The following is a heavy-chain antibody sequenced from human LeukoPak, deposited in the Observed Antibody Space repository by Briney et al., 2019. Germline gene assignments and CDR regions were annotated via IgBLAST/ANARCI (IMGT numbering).Heavy chain of an antibody. CDR1: GFTFSIYR. Sequence: GGSLRLSCAASGFTFSIYRMNWVRQAPGKGLEWVSSISSSSSYIYYADSVKGRFTVSRDNAKNSLYLQMNSLRAEDTAVYYCARDNPVAAAGTPSFDYWGQGTLVTVSS. J-gene: IGHJ4*02. CDR3: ARDNPVAAAGTPSFDY. V-gene: IGHV3-21*01. D-gene: IGHD6-13*01. CDR2: ISSSSSYI.